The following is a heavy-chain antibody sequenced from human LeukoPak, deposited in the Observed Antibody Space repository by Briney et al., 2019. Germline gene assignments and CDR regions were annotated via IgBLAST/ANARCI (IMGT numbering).Heavy chain of an antibody. V-gene: IGHV3-48*04. CDR3: ARSPYSRPYNWFDP. CDR2: ISSSGSTI. CDR1: GFTFSSYW. D-gene: IGHD4-11*01. Sequence: GGSLRLSCAASGFTFSSYWMNWVRQAPGKGLEWVSYISSSGSTIYYADSVKGRFTISRDNAKNSLYLQMNSLRAEDTAVYYCARSPYSRPYNWFDPWGQGTLVTVSS. J-gene: IGHJ5*02.